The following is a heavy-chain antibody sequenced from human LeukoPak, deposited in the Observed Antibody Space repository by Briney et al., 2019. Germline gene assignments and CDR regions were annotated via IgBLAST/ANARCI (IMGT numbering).Heavy chain of an antibody. CDR3: AKDGTVAGLHYYFGY. Sequence: GGSLRLSCAASGCTFSSYAMSWVRQAPGKGLEWVSVISGIGGSTYYADSVEGRFTISRDNSKNTLSLQMNSLRAEDTAVCYCAKDGTVAGLHYYFGYWGQGTQVTVSS. D-gene: IGHD6-19*01. CDR2: ISGIGGST. V-gene: IGHV3-23*01. J-gene: IGHJ4*02. CDR1: GCTFSSYA.